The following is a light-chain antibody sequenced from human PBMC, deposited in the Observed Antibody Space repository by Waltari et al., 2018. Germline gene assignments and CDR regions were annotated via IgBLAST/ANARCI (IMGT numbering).Light chain of an antibody. CDR3: SSYGGSNNFYV. Sequence: QSALTQPPSASGSPGQSVTISCAGTSSDGGGYNYVSWYQPPPGKAPQLIIYAVTKRPSGFPDRFSGSKSGHTASLNVFGLQGEDESDYYSSSYGGSNNFYVFGTGTKVSVL. V-gene: IGLV2-8*01. J-gene: IGLJ1*01. CDR1: SSDGGGYNY. CDR2: AVT.